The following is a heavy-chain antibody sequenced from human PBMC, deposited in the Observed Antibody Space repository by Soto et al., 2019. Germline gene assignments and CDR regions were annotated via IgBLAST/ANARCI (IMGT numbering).Heavy chain of an antibody. CDR2: INPNGGST. CDR3: TRGLASGDY. Sequence: QVQLVKPGAEVKKPGASVKFSCKASGYIFTNFYIHWVRQAPGQGLEWIGIINPNGGSTNYAQNFQGRVTMTRDTSTSTVYMDLSSLRSEDTAVYYCTRGLASGDYWGKGRLITVSS. V-gene: IGHV1-46*03. J-gene: IGHJ4*02. CDR1: GYIFTNFY. D-gene: IGHD6-6*01.